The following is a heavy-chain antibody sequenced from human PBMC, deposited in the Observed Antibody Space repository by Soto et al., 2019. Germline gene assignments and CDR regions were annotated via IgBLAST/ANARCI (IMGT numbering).Heavy chain of an antibody. D-gene: IGHD3-10*01. Sequence: EVQLLESGGGSVQPGGSLRLSCAASGFTFSNYAMTWVRQAPGKGLEWVSTMSGTAGNTYYADSVKGRFTISRDNSKNTLYLQMNRLRAEDPAVYYCAKKYYFGSGSYVFYFDYWGPGTLVSVSS. CDR1: GFTFSNYA. CDR3: AKKYYFGSGSYVFYFDY. CDR2: MSGTAGNT. V-gene: IGHV3-23*01. J-gene: IGHJ4*02.